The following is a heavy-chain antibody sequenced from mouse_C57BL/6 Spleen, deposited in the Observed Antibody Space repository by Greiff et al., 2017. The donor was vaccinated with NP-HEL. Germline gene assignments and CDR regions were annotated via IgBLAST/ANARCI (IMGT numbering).Heavy chain of an antibody. CDR3: ARNTRFITTVVADWYFDV. CDR2: IWSGGST. J-gene: IGHJ1*03. V-gene: IGHV2-2*01. Sequence: QVHVKQSGPGLVQPSQSLSITCTVSGFSLTSYGVHWVRQSPGKGLEWLGVIWSGGSTDYNAAFISRLSISKDNSKSQVFFKMNSLQADDTAIYYCARNTRFITTVVADWYFDVWGTGTTVTVSS. CDR1: GFSLTSYG. D-gene: IGHD1-1*01.